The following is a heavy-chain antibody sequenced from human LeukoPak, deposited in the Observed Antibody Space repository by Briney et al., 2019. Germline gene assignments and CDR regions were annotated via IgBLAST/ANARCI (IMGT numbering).Heavy chain of an antibody. Sequence: ASVTVSFTASGYTFTIYGISWVRQAPGQGLEWMGWISAYNGNTSYAQKLQGRVTMTTDTSTSTAYMELRSLGSDDTAVYYCARVFHDSSGYYPYYFDYWGQGTLVPVSS. V-gene: IGHV1-18*01. J-gene: IGHJ4*02. CDR1: GYTFTIYG. D-gene: IGHD3-22*01. CDR3: ARVFHDSSGYYPYYFDY. CDR2: ISAYNGNT.